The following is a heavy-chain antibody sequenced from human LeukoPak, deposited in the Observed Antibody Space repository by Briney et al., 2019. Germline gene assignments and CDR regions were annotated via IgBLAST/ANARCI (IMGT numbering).Heavy chain of an antibody. V-gene: IGHV3-9*01. Sequence: GRSLRLSCAASGFTFDDYAMHWVRQAPGKGLEWVSGISWNSGRIGYADSVKGRFTISRENAKNSLYLQMNSLRAEDTAFYYCAKDPGYSSSWYYFDSWGQGTLVTVSS. CDR2: ISWNSGRI. CDR1: GFTFDDYA. CDR3: AKDPGYSSSWYYFDS. J-gene: IGHJ4*02. D-gene: IGHD6-13*01.